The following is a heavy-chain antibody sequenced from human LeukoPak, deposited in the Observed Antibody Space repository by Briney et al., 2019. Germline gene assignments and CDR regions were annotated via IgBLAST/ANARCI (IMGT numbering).Heavy chain of an antibody. Sequence: ASVKVSCKASGYTFTGYYMHWVRQAPGQGLEWMGWINPNGGGTNYAQKFQGRVTTTRDTSISTAYMELSRLRSDDTAVYYCARGPAFWELLFDYWGQGTLVTVSS. J-gene: IGHJ4*02. CDR3: ARGPAFWELLFDY. V-gene: IGHV1-2*02. CDR2: INPNGGGT. CDR1: GYTFTGYY. D-gene: IGHD1-26*01.